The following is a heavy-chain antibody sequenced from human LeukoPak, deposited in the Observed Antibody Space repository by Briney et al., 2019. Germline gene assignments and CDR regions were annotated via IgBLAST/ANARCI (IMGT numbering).Heavy chain of an antibody. CDR1: GGTFSRFT. D-gene: IGHD3-22*01. Sequence: SVKVSFKASGGTFSRFTISWVRQAPGQGFEWMGGITPIFGTANFAQKFQGRVSITADGSTSTAFMELSSLRSEDTAVYYCAREWGLESSGYYYAYWGQGTLVTVSS. V-gene: IGHV1-69*13. J-gene: IGHJ4*02. CDR2: ITPIFGTA. CDR3: AREWGLESSGYYYAY.